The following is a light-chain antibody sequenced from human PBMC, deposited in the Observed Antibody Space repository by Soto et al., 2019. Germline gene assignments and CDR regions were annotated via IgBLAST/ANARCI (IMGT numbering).Light chain of an antibody. CDR3: QQYATAPYT. V-gene: IGKV3-11*01. J-gene: IGKJ2*01. Sequence: EIVLTQSPATLSLSPGERATLSCRASQSVSSYLAWYQQKPGQAPRLLIYDASNRATGIPARFSGSGSGTDFTLTISSLEPEDFAVYYCQQYATAPYTFGRGTTLEF. CDR1: QSVSSY. CDR2: DAS.